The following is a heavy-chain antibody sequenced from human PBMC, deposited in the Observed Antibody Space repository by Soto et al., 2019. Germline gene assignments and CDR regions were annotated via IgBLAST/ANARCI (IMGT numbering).Heavy chain of an antibody. Sequence: TLSLTCTVSGGSISSYYWSWIRQPPGKGLEWIGYIYYSGSTNYNPSLKSRVTISVDTSKNQFSLKLSSVTAADTAVYYCARVYSGYDSAYFDYWGQGTLVTVSS. CDR2: IYYSGST. J-gene: IGHJ4*02. D-gene: IGHD5-12*01. V-gene: IGHV4-59*01. CDR3: ARVYSGYDSAYFDY. CDR1: GGSISSYY.